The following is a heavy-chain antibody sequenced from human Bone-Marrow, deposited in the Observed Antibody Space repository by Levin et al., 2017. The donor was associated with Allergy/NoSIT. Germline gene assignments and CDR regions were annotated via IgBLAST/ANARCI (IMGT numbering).Heavy chain of an antibody. Sequence: ASVKVSCAASGFTFNSYALSWVRQAPGKGLEWVSAISGSGSSTYYADSVKGRFTISSDNSKPTLYLQMNSLRAEDTAVYYCAKGAGWGAGAVARIWGQGTLVTVSS. CDR1: GFTFNSYA. V-gene: IGHV3-23*01. CDR3: AKGAGWGAGAVARI. CDR2: ISGSGSST. D-gene: IGHD6-19*01. J-gene: IGHJ4*02.